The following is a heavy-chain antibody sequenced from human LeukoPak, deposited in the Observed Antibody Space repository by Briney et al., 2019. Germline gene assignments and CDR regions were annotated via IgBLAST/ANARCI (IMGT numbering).Heavy chain of an antibody. V-gene: IGHV3-23*01. CDR2: ISDSGGST. D-gene: IGHD6-19*01. CDR3: ASNSRAVAAYYFDY. CDR1: GFTFTNYA. J-gene: IGHJ4*02. Sequence: GGSLRLSCAASGFTFTNYAMSWVRQAPGKGLEWVSTISDSGGSTYYADSVKGRFTISRDNAKNSLYLQMNSLRAEDTAVYHCASNSRAVAAYYFDYWGQGTLVTVSS.